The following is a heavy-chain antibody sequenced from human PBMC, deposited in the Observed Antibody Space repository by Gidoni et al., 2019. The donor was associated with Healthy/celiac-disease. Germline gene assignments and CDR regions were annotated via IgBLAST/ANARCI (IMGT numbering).Heavy chain of an antibody. CDR2: IKSKTDGGTT. CDR3: TTDLGYSGYDPYYFDY. J-gene: IGHJ4*02. D-gene: IGHD5-12*01. CDR1: GFTFSNAW. Sequence: EVQLVESGGGLVKHGGSLRLPCAASGFTFSNAWMSWVRQAPGQGLEWVGRIKSKTDGGTTDYAAPVKCRFTISRDDSKNTLYLQMNSLKPEDTAVYYCTTDLGYSGYDPYYFDYWGQGTLVTVSS. V-gene: IGHV3-15*01.